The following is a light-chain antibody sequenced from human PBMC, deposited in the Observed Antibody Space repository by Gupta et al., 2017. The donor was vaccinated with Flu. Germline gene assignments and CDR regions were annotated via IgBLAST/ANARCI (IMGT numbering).Light chain of an antibody. Sequence: QSPLTQPPSASGSPWQSITISCTGSNSDVGSRNYVSWYQQYPGKAPKLVIYEVNKRPSGVPDRFSGSKSGNTASLTVSGLQADDEADYYCTSHAGTNNFVFGTGTRVTVL. CDR1: NSDVGSRNY. CDR2: EVN. V-gene: IGLV2-8*01. CDR3: TSHAGTNNFV. J-gene: IGLJ1*01.